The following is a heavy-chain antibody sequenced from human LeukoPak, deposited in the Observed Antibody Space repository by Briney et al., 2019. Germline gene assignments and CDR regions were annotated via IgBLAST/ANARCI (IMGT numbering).Heavy chain of an antibody. Sequence: SETLSLTCTVSGGSISSGGYYWSWIRQPPGKGLEWIGYIYHSGSTYYNPSLKSRVTISVDRSKNQFSLKPSSVTAADTAVYYCARGSRGYSYGASDDYRGQGTLVTVSS. CDR3: ARGSRGYSYGASDDY. CDR1: GGSISSGGYY. D-gene: IGHD5-18*01. CDR2: IYHSGST. J-gene: IGHJ4*02. V-gene: IGHV4-30-2*01.